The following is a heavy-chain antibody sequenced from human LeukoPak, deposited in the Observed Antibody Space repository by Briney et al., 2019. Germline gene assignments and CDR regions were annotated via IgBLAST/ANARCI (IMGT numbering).Heavy chain of an antibody. CDR3: ARGPDYYGSGKDY. Sequence: SETLSLTCAVYGGSFSGYYWSWIRQPPGKGLEWIGEINHSGSTNYNPSLKSRVTISIDTSKNQFSLKLSSVTAADTAVYYCARGPDYYGSGKDYWGQGTLVTVSS. J-gene: IGHJ4*02. D-gene: IGHD3-10*01. CDR1: GGSFSGYY. CDR2: INHSGST. V-gene: IGHV4-34*01.